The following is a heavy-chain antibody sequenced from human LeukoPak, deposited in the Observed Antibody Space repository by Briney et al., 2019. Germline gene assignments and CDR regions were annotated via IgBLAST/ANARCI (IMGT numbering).Heavy chain of an antibody. J-gene: IGHJ5*02. CDR1: GYTFTGYY. Sequence: ASVKVSCKASGYTFTGYYMHWVRQAPGRGLEWMGWVNPNSGGTNYAQKFQGRVTMTSDTSISTANMELSRLTSDDTAVYYCARDKYGDYGGWFDPWGQGTLVTVSS. CDR2: VNPNSGGT. V-gene: IGHV1-2*02. CDR3: ARDKYGDYGGWFDP. D-gene: IGHD4-17*01.